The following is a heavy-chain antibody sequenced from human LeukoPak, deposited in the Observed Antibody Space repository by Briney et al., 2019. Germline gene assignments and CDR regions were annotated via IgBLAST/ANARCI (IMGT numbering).Heavy chain of an antibody. CDR1: GFTVSSNY. Sequence: GGSLRLSCAASGFTVSSNYMSWVRQAPGKGLEWVSAISGSGGSTYYADSVKGRFTISRDNSKNTLYLQMNSLRAEDTAVYYCAKEVGDYYDSSGYYYVPSYYFDYWGQGTLVTVSS. D-gene: IGHD3-22*01. CDR3: AKEVGDYYDSSGYYYVPSYYFDY. V-gene: IGHV3-23*01. CDR2: ISGSGGST. J-gene: IGHJ4*02.